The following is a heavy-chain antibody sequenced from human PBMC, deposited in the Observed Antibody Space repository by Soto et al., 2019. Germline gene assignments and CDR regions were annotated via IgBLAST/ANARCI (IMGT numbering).Heavy chain of an antibody. D-gene: IGHD2-21*01. V-gene: IGHV3-9*01. CDR1: GFTFDDYA. CDR2: INWNSGTK. CDR3: TKDRVALIRGWFDT. Sequence: EAQLVESGGDLEQPGTSLRLSCAASGFTFDDYAMSWVRQVPGKGLEWVSGINWNSGTKGYADSVKGRFTISRDNAKNSLYLQMSRLRADDTALYYCTKDRVALIRGWFDTWGQGIQVTVAA. J-gene: IGHJ5*02.